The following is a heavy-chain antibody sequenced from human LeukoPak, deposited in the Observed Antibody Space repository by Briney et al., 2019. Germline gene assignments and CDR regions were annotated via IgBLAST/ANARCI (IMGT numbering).Heavy chain of an antibody. CDR1: GYTFTSYD. CDR3: ASGRRSSSWLAE. D-gene: IGHD6-13*01. J-gene: IGHJ4*02. CDR2: MNPNSGNT. Sequence: ASVKVSCKASGYTFTSYDINWVRQATGQGLEWMGWMNPNSGNTGYAQKLQGRVTMTRNTSISTAYIELSSLRSEDTAVYYCASGRRSSSWLAEWGQGTLVTVSS. V-gene: IGHV1-8*01.